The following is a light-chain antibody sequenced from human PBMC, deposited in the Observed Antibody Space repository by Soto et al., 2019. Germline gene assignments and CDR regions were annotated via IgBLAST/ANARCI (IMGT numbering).Light chain of an antibody. CDR1: SSDVGGYNY. CDR2: DVS. Sequence: QSALTQPASVSGSPGQSITISCTGTSSDVGGYNYVSWYQQHPGKAHKFMIYDVSNRPSGVSNRFSGSKSGNTASLTISGLQAEDEAEYYCSSYTTSNTRQIVFGTGTKLTVL. V-gene: IGLV2-14*01. CDR3: SSYTTSNTRQIV. J-gene: IGLJ1*01.